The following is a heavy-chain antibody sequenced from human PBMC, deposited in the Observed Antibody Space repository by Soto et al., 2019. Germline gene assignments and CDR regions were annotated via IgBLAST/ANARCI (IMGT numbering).Heavy chain of an antibody. CDR1: GFTFSSCA. V-gene: IGHV3-23*01. J-gene: IGHJ4*02. D-gene: IGHD3-10*01. CDR3: TTDSATMVRGVTETNDY. CDR2: ISGSGGST. Sequence: GGSLRLSCAASGFTFSSCAMSWVRQAPGKGLEWVSAISGSGGSTYYADSVKGRFTISRDNSKNTLYLQMNSLRAEDTAVYYCTTDSATMVRGVTETNDYWGQGTLVTVSS.